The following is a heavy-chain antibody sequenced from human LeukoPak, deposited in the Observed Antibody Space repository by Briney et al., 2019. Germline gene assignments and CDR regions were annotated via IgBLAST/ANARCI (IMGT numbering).Heavy chain of an antibody. CDR2: ISGNTRDI. D-gene: IGHD3-22*01. V-gene: IGHV3-21*05. J-gene: IGHJ4*02. CDR3: AKDLGTNYYDSSGLFDY. CDR1: GFTFSSYE. Sequence: GGSLRLSCAASGFTFSSYEMNWVRQAPGKGLEWVSYISGNTRDIYYTDSVKGRFTISRDNSKNTLYLQMNSLRAEDTAVYYCAKDLGTNYYDSSGLFDYWGQGTLVTVSS.